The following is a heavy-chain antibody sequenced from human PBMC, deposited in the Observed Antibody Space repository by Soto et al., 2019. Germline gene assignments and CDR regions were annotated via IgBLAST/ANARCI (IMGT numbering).Heavy chain of an antibody. V-gene: IGHV4-31*03. CDR2: IYYNGRT. J-gene: IGHJ4*02. Sequence: QVQLQESGPGLVKPSQTLSLTCTVSGGSITSSGYYWSWIRQHPGKGLEWIGYIYYNGRTYYNPSLKSRVTISLDTSRNQFSLKLSSVTAADTAVYYCVRDLRGGTTFDYWGQGTLVNVSS. CDR3: VRDLRGGTTFDY. CDR1: GGSITSSGYY. D-gene: IGHD1-7*01.